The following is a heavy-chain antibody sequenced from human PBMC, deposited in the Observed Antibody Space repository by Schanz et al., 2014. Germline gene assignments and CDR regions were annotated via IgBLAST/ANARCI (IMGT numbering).Heavy chain of an antibody. CDR2: IFHSGTT. V-gene: IGHV4-4*02. CDR3: TRSTLWSYDV. CDR1: GGSISSGVW. Sequence: QVQLQESGPGLVKPSGTLSLTCVVSGGSISSGVWWTWARQSPGKGLEWIGEIFHSGTTNYNPSLESRATISVDKSKNQFSLILSSMTAADTAVYYCTRSTLWSYDVWGRGTMVIVSS. D-gene: IGHD2-21*01. J-gene: IGHJ3*01.